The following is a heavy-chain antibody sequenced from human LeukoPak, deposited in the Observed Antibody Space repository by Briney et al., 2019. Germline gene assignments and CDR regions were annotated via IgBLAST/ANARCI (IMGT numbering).Heavy chain of an antibody. CDR3: ARDWKYNWNYFFY. Sequence: GGSLRLSCAASGFTFDDYGMSWVRQAPGKGLEWVANIKQDGSEKYYVDSVKGRFTISRDNAKNSLYLQMNSLRAEDTAVYYCARDWKYNWNYFFYWGQGTLVTVSS. J-gene: IGHJ4*02. V-gene: IGHV3-7*01. CDR1: GFTFDDYG. CDR2: IKQDGSEK. D-gene: IGHD1-20*01.